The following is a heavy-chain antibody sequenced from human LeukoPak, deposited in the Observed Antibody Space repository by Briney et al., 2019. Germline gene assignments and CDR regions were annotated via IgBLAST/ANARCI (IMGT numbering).Heavy chain of an antibody. J-gene: IGHJ4*02. CDR3: ASGMRVGPNI. CDR2: ITWNGGTI. D-gene: IGHD1-26*01. CDR1: GFSFDDFA. Sequence: PGGSLRLSCAASGFSFDDFAMHWVRQAPGKGLEWVSGITWNGGTIDYADSVKGRFTISRDNAKNSLYLQMNSLRAEDTAIYYCASGMRVGPNIWGQGTLVTVSS. V-gene: IGHV3-9*01.